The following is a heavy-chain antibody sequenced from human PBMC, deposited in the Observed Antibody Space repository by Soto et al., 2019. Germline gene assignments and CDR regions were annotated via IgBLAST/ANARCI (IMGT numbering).Heavy chain of an antibody. D-gene: IGHD6-19*01. J-gene: IGHJ4*02. Sequence: GSLRLSCAVSGFSFRSYAMSWVRQAPGKGLEWVSVISDVGDTSYYADSVKGRFTIFRDNSKNTLHLEMNRLRGEDTAIYYCARGGGPQWLATLFFDSWGRGTLVTVSS. V-gene: IGHV3-23*01. CDR3: ARGGGPQWLATLFFDS. CDR1: GFSFRSYA. CDR2: ISDVGDTS.